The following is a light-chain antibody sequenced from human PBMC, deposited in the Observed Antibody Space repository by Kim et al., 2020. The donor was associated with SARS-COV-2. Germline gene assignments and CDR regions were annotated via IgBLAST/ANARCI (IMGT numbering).Light chain of an antibody. Sequence: AIRVTQSPSSLSGSTGDRVSITCRASQDITNYLAWYQQKPGKAPKLLISSASTLQSGVPSRFSGSGSGTDFNFTISCLQSEDFATYYCQQYHTYPFTFGPGTKVDIK. V-gene: IGKV1-8*01. CDR2: SAS. CDR3: QQYHTYPFT. CDR1: QDITNY. J-gene: IGKJ3*01.